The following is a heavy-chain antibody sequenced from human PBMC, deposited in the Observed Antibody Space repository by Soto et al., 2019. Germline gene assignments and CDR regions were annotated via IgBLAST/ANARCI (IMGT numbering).Heavy chain of an antibody. Sequence: GASVKVSCKASGFTFTGYYMHWVRQAPGQGLEWMGWINPNSGGTNYAQKFQGRVTMTRDTSISTAYMELSRLRSDDTAIYCCARDPHEFWTSYWFDPWGQGTPVTVSS. CDR1: GFTFTGYY. CDR3: ARDPHEFWTSYWFDP. J-gene: IGHJ5*02. CDR2: INPNSGGT. D-gene: IGHD3-3*01. V-gene: IGHV1-2*02.